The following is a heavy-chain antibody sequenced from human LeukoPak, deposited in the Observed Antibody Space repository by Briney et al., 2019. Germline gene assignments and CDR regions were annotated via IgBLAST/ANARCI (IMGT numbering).Heavy chain of an antibody. V-gene: IGHV3-23*01. CDR1: GFTFSSYA. Sequence: GGSLRLSCAASGFTFSSYAMSWVRQAPGKGLEWVSAISGSGDSTYYGDSVKGRFTISRDNSKNTLYLQMNSLRAEDTAVYYCADGEPDRHFDYWGQGTLVTVSS. CDR3: ADGEPDRHFDY. CDR2: ISGSGDST. J-gene: IGHJ4*02. D-gene: IGHD1-14*01.